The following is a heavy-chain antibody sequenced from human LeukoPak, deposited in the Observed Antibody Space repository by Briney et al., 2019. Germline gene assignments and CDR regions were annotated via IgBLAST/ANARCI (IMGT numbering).Heavy chain of an antibody. CDR3: ARVLRYFGGFDP. CDR2: SYYISTT. V-gene: IGHV4-59*08. D-gene: IGHD3-9*01. J-gene: IGHJ5*02. CDR1: GDSISGSW. Sequence: PSETLSLTCTVSGDSISGSWWSWIRQPPGKGLEWIGYSYYISTTNYNPSLTSRVTISVDTSKNQFSLKLSSVTAADTAVYYCARVLRYFGGFDPWGQGTLVTVFS.